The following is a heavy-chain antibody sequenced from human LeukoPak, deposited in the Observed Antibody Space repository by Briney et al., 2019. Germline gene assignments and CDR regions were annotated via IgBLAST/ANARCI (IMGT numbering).Heavy chain of an antibody. J-gene: IGHJ4*02. D-gene: IGHD3-22*01. CDR3: AGTYYYDSSPTY. CDR2: IYYSGST. Sequence: SETLSLTCTVSGGSISSYYWSWIRQPPGKGLEWVGYIYYSGSTNYNPSLKSRVTISVDTSKNQFSLKLSSVTAADTAVYYCAGTYYYDSSPTYWGQGTLVTVSS. CDR1: GGSISSYY. V-gene: IGHV4-59*08.